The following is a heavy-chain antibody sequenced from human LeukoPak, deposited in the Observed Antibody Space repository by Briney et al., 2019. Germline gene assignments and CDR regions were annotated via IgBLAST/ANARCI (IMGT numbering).Heavy chain of an antibody. CDR2: IYTSGST. CDR1: GGSISSRSYY. Sequence: SETLSLTCTVSGGSISSRSYYRSWIRQPAGKGLEWIGRIYTSGSTNYNPSLKSRVTMSVDTSKNQFSLKLSSVTAADTAVYYCARDTYYYDSSGYWADYWGQGTLVTVSS. CDR3: ARDTYYYDSSGYWADY. J-gene: IGHJ4*02. D-gene: IGHD3-22*01. V-gene: IGHV4-61*02.